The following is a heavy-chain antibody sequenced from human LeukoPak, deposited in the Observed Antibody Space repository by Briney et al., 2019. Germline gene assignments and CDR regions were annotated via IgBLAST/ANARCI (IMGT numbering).Heavy chain of an antibody. V-gene: IGHV4-34*01. J-gene: IGHJ4*02. CDR1: GGSFSGYY. CDR3: ASLGSGYSDY. Sequence: PSETLSLTCAVYGGSFSGYYWSWIRQPPGKGLEWIGEINHSGSTNYNPSLKSRVTISVDTSKNQFSLKLSSVTAADTAVYYCASLGSGYSDYWGQGTLVTVSS. CDR2: INHSGST. D-gene: IGHD3-3*01.